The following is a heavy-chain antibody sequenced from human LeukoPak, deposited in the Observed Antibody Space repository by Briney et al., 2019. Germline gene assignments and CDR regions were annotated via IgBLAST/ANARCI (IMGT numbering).Heavy chain of an antibody. J-gene: IGHJ6*04. Sequence: SQTLSLTCTVSGGSISSGGYYWSWIRQHPGKGLEWIGYIYYSGSTYYNPSLKSRVTISVDTSKNQFSLKLSSVTAADTAVYYCARVPRANYYYYYGMDVWGKGTTVTVSS. CDR1: GGSISSGGYY. CDR3: ARVPRANYYYYYGMDV. V-gene: IGHV4-31*03. CDR2: IYYSGST. D-gene: IGHD1-26*01.